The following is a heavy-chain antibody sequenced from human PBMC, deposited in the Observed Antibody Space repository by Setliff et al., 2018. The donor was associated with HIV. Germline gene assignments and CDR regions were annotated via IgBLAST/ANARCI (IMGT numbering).Heavy chain of an antibody. CDR2: IHPNRGGT. J-gene: IGHJ6*03. V-gene: IGHV1-2*02. CDR3: ATSSRIYYYSYMDV. Sequence: GASVKVSCKASGYTFSDYFIHWVRQAPGQGLEWMGWIHPNRGGTNYAQKFQGRVTMTRETSITTAYMELSRLSSDDTAVYYCATSSRIYYYSYMDVWGKGTTVTVSS. D-gene: IGHD2-2*01. CDR1: GYTFSDYF.